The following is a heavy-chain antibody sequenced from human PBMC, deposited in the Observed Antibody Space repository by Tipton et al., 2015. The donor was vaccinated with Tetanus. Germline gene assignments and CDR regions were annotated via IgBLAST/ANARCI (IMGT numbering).Heavy chain of an antibody. D-gene: IGHD2-8*01. V-gene: IGHV4-59*02. Sequence: TLSLTCSVSGDSGSRHYWSWIRQPPGKALEWIGDIFYSGNSISNPSFRSRVTMSVDTSRTLLSLTLIAVTAADTAVYFCARGLIDDFLGSRISFDSWGPGTLVTVSS. CDR3: ARGLIDDFLGSRISFDS. J-gene: IGHJ4*02. CDR1: GDSGSRHY. CDR2: IFYSGNS.